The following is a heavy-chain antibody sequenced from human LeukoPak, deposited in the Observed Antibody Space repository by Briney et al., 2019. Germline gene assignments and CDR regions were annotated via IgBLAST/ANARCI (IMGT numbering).Heavy chain of an antibody. CDR2: IKQDGSEK. J-gene: IGHJ4*02. CDR1: GFTFSSYW. V-gene: IGHV3-7*01. CDR3: ARDLAFNIGPPDY. Sequence: QPGGSLRLSCAASGFTFSSYWMSWVRQAPGKGLEWVANIKQDGSEKYYVDSVKGRFTISRDNAKNSLYLQMNSLRAEDTAVYYCARDLAFNIGPPDYWGQGTLVTVSS.